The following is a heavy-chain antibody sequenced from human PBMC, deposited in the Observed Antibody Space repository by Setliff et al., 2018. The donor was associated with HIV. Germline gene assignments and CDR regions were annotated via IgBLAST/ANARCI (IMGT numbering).Heavy chain of an antibody. CDR2: IYSGGNT. D-gene: IGHD3-16*01. V-gene: IGHV3-66*02. J-gene: IGHJ6*02. CDR1: GFIVSSNH. Sequence: PGGSLRLSCAASGFIVSSNHMSWVRQAPGKGLEWVSVIYSGGNTYYADSVKGRFTISRDNSKNTLYFQMSSLRAEDTAVYYCAREEGGLYGMDVWGQGTTVTVSS. CDR3: AREEGGLYGMDV.